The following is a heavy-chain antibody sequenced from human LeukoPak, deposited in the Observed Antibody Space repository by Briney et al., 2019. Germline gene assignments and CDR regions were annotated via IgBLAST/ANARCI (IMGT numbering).Heavy chain of an antibody. Sequence: SETLSLTCAVYGGSFSGYYWSWIRQPPGKGLEWIGEINHSGSTNYNPSLKSRVTISVDTSKNQFSLKLSSVTAADTAVYYCARRAVVTAIGFDCWGQGTLVTVSS. CDR1: GGSFSGYY. D-gene: IGHD2-21*02. CDR3: ARRAVVTAIGFDC. CDR2: INHSGST. V-gene: IGHV4-34*01. J-gene: IGHJ4*02.